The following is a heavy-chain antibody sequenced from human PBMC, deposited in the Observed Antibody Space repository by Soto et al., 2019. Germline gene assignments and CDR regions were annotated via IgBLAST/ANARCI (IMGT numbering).Heavy chain of an antibody. J-gene: IGHJ2*01. D-gene: IGHD6-6*01. CDR1: GGSISSYY. V-gene: IGHV4-59*01. Sequence: LSLTCTVSGGSISSYYWSWIRQPPGKGLEWIGYIYYSGSTNYNPSLKSRATISVDTSKNQFSLKLSSVTAADTAVYYCARDRAVEYSSSIKYWYFDLWGRGTLVTVSS. CDR3: ARDRAVEYSSSIKYWYFDL. CDR2: IYYSGST.